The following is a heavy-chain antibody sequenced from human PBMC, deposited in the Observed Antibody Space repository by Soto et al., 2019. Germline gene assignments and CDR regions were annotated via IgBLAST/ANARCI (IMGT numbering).Heavy chain of an antibody. CDR3: ARDQNSYGYALFDN. J-gene: IGHJ5*02. CDR1: GFPFNSFY. Sequence: GGSLRLSCAASGFPFNSFYMHWVRQVPGKGPVWVARISGDERTTEYADFVKGRFTIFRDNANSTVFLHMNSLRAEDTAVYFCARDQNSYGYALFDNWGQGALVTVS. D-gene: IGHD5-18*01. V-gene: IGHV3-74*01. CDR2: ISGDERTT.